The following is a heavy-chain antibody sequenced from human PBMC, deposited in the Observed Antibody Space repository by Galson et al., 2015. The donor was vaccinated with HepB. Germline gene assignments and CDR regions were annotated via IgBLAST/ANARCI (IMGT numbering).Heavy chain of an antibody. CDR2: VNGRGDNT. CDR3: AKDDDSRYNWNYFGD. V-gene: IGHV3-23*01. J-gene: IGHJ4*02. CDR1: GFTFTGHA. Sequence: SLRLSCAASGFTFTGHAMSWVRQAPGKGLEWVSSVNGRGDNTYYPASVQGRFTISRDNSKNTLYLQMGSLRVEDTAVYYCAKDDDSRYNWNYFGDWGQGTLVTVSS. D-gene: IGHD1-20*01.